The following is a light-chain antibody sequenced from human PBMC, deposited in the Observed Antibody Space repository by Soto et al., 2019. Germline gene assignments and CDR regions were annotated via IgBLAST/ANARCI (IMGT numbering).Light chain of an antibody. Sequence: EIVLTQSPGTLSLSPGERATLSCRARQSVSSSYLAWYQQKPGQAPRLLIYGASSRATGIPDRFSGSGSGTDLDLTIRRLQPEDFAVYYCQQYGSSPYAFAQGPKLEIK. CDR1: QSVSSSY. V-gene: IGKV3-20*01. J-gene: IGKJ2*01. CDR3: QQYGSSPYA. CDR2: GAS.